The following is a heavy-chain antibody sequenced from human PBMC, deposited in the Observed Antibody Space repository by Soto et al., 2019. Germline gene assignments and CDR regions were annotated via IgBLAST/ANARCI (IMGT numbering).Heavy chain of an antibody. CDR2: IRSKANSYAT. V-gene: IGHV3-73*01. D-gene: IGHD3-22*01. J-gene: IGHJ6*02. CDR1: GFTFSCSA. Sequence: PGGSLRLSCAASGFTFSCSAMHWVRQASGKGLERVGRIRSKANSYATAYAASVKGRFTISRDDSKNTAYLQMNSLKTEDTAVYYCTRRXYDSNRKGTYYYYGMDVWGQGTTVTVSS. CDR3: TRRXYDSNRKGTYYYYGMDV.